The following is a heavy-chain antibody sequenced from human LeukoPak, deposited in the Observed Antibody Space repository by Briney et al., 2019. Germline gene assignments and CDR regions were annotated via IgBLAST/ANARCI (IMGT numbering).Heavy chain of an antibody. CDR1: GDSISSSSFY. D-gene: IGHD4-23*01. Sequence: PSETLSLICTVSGDSISSSSFYWGWIRQPPGKGPEWIGSIYHSGSTYYNPSLESRVTIFVDTSKNQFSLRLSSVTAADTAVYYCATWSDYGGNSDFSDYWGQGTLVTVSS. V-gene: IGHV4-39*01. CDR2: IYHSGST. J-gene: IGHJ4*02. CDR3: ATWSDYGGNSDFSDY.